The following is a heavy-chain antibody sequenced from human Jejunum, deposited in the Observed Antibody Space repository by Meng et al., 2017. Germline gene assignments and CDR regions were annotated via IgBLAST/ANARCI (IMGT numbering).Heavy chain of an antibody. V-gene: IGHV5-51*01. CDR2: INPGDSGDSDV. Sequence: GESLKISCKGSGYTFTNYWGGWVRQMPGKGLEWVGNINPGDSGDSDVRYSPAFEGQVTISADRSTTAVYLRWSSLRASDTAIYYCSRHESGTMIRGKNYYYYCYDLDVWGQGTTVTVSS. CDR1: GYTFTNYW. D-gene: IGHD3-10*01. J-gene: IGHJ6*02. CDR3: SRHESGTMIRGKNYYYYCYDLDV.